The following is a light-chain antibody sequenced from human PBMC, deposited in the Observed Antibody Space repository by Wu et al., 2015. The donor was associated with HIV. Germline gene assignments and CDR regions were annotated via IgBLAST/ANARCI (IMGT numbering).Light chain of an antibody. CDR1: QSVGRFWSAT. Sequence: TLFCNATQSVGRFWSATGSLGTSTSLANLPNLLIYEAYKRAAGVPDRFTAAGSGTDFTLIINGLDPEDVAFYFCQQYGSSGYSFGQGTKLEIK. V-gene: IGKV3-20*01. CDR3: QQYGSSGYS. CDR2: EAY. J-gene: IGKJ2*03.